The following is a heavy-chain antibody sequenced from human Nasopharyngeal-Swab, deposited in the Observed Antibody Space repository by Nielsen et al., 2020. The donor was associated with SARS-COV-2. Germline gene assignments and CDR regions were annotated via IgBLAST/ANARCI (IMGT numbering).Heavy chain of an antibody. Sequence: GGSLRLSCAASGFAFSSYWMHWVRQAPGKGLVWVSRINSDGSSTSYADSVKGRFTVSRDNAKNTLYLQMNSLRAEDTAMYYCARAWSRDGYNVDYWGQGTLVTVSS. CDR1: GFAFSSYW. CDR3: ARAWSRDGYNVDY. V-gene: IGHV3-74*01. J-gene: IGHJ4*02. D-gene: IGHD5-24*01. CDR2: INSDGSST.